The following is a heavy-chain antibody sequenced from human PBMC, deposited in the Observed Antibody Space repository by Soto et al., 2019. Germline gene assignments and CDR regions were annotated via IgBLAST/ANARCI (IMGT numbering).Heavy chain of an antibody. J-gene: IGHJ6*03. CDR3: ARGLPSYYYYYMDV. Sequence: SETLSLTCTVSGGSISSSSYYWGWIRQPPGKGLEWIGSIYYSGSTYYNPSLKSRVTISVDTSKNQFSLKLSSVTAADTAVYYCARGLPSYYYYYMDVWGKGTTVTVSS. CDR2: IYYSGST. CDR1: GGSISSSSYY. V-gene: IGHV4-39*01.